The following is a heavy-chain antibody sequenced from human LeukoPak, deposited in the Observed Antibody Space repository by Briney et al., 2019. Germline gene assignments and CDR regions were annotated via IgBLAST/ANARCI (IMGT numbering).Heavy chain of an antibody. CDR3: ARDGPSPGAFDI. D-gene: IGHD3/OR15-3a*01. Sequence: GASVKVSCKASGYTFTGYYMHWVRQAPGQGLEWLGWINPNSGGTNYAQKFQGRVSMTRDTSIGTAYMELRSLRSDDTAVYYCARDGPSPGAFDIWGQGTMVTVSS. J-gene: IGHJ3*02. V-gene: IGHV1-2*02. CDR2: INPNSGGT. CDR1: GYTFTGYY.